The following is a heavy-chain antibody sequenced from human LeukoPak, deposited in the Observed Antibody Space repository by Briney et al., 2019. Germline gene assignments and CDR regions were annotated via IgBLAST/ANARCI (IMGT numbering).Heavy chain of an antibody. J-gene: IGHJ4*02. V-gene: IGHV3-23*01. CDR3: ARDLGYGDYLDFDY. CDR2: ISGSGGST. D-gene: IGHD4-17*01. CDR1: GFTFSSYA. Sequence: GGSLRLSCAASGFTFSSYAMSWVRQAPGKGREGGLAISGSGGSTYYADSVKGQFTISRDNGKNTLYLQINSLRAEATAVYYCARDLGYGDYLDFDYWGQGTLXTVSS.